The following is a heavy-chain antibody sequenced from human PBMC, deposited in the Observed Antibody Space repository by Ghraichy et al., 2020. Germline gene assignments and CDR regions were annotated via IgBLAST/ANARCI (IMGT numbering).Heavy chain of an antibody. D-gene: IGHD3-3*01. CDR2: ISGSGGST. CDR1: GFTFSSYA. Sequence: GGSLRLSCAASGFTFSSYAMSWVRQAPGKGLEWVSAISGSGGSTYYADSVKGRFTISRDNSKNTLYLQMNSLRAEDTAIYYCAKKKIFGVVIGDEYWGQGTLVTVSS. CDR3: AKKKIFGVVIGDEY. J-gene: IGHJ4*02. V-gene: IGHV3-23*01.